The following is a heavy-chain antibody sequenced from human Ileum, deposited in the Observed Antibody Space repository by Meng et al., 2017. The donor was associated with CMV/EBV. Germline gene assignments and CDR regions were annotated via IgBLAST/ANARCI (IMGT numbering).Heavy chain of an antibody. Sequence: GESLKISCAASGFTFSSYAMSWVRQAPGKGLEWVSAISGSGGSTYYADSVKGRFTISRDNSKNTLYLQMNSLRAEDTAVYYCAKVWYFLGIAAAGTPGDSDYCGQG. V-gene: IGHV3-23*01. CDR1: GFTFSSYA. CDR3: AKVWYFLGIAAAGTPGDSDY. J-gene: IGHJ4*02. CDR2: ISGSGGST. D-gene: IGHD6-13*01.